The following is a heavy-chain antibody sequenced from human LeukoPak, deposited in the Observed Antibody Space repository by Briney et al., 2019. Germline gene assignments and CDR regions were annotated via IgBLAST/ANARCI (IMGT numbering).Heavy chain of an antibody. CDR2: INPNSGGT. Sequence: GASVKVSCKASGYTFTGYYMHWVRQAPGQGLEWMGWINPNSGGTNYAQKFQGRVTMTRDTSISTAYMELSRLRSDDTAVYYCARVPAYYDILTGYYTAGWFDPWGQGTLVTVSS. D-gene: IGHD3-9*01. CDR1: GYTFTGYY. CDR3: ARVPAYYDILTGYYTAGWFDP. J-gene: IGHJ5*02. V-gene: IGHV1-2*02.